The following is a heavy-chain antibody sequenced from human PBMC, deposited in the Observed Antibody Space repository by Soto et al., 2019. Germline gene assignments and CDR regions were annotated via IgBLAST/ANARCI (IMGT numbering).Heavy chain of an antibody. Sequence: GGSLRLSCAASGFTFSNAWMSWVRQAPGKGLEWVGRIKSKTDGGTTDYAAPVKGRFTISRDDSKNTLYLQMNSLRAEDTAVYYCARDCYDILTGYSGWFDPWGQGTLVTVSS. CDR2: IKSKTDGGTT. CDR3: ARDCYDILTGYSGWFDP. CDR1: GFTFSNAW. V-gene: IGHV3-15*01. D-gene: IGHD3-9*01. J-gene: IGHJ5*02.